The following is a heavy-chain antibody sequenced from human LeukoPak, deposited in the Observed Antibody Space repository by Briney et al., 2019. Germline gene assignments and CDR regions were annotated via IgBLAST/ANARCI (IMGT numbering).Heavy chain of an antibody. V-gene: IGHV1-69*05. J-gene: IGHJ3*02. D-gene: IGHD2-2*01. CDR3: AGNIVVVPAANTRHYAFDI. CDR1: GGTFSSYA. Sequence: SVKVSCKASGGTFSSYAISWVRQAPGQGLEWMGGIIPIFGTANYAQKFQGRVTITTDESTSTAYMELSSLRSEDTAVYYCAGNIVVVPAANTRHYAFDIWGQGTMVTVSS. CDR2: IIPIFGTA.